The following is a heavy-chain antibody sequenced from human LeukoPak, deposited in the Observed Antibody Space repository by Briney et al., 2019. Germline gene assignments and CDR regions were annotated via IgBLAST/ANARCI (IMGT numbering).Heavy chain of an antibody. CDR1: GFTFSDYN. V-gene: IGHV3-11*01. Sequence: PGGSLRLSCAASGFTFSDYNMNWIRQAPGKGLEWLSYITGSSRTIDYADSVRGRFTISRDNAKNSLYLQLNNLRAEDSAVYYCAKDATPGNAIWDYFGKWGQGTLVTVSS. D-gene: IGHD1-1*01. CDR2: ITGSSRTI. J-gene: IGHJ4*02. CDR3: AKDATPGNAIWDYFGK.